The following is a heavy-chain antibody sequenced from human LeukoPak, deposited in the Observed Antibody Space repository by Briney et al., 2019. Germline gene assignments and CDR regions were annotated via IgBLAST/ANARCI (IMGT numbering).Heavy chain of an antibody. CDR3: ARAGRDTIFGVAPYYYYYYMDV. CDR2: INHSGST. V-gene: IGHV4-39*07. D-gene: IGHD3-3*01. Sequence: SETLSLTCTVSGGSISSSSYYWGWIRQPPGKGLEWIGEINHSGSTNYNPSLKSRVTISVDTSKNQFSLKLSSVTAADTAVYYCARAGRDTIFGVAPYYYYYYMDVWGKGTTVTVSS. CDR1: GGSISSSSYY. J-gene: IGHJ6*03.